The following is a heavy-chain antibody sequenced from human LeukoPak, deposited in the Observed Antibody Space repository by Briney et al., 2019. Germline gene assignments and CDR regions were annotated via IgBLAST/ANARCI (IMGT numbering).Heavy chain of an antibody. CDR2: ISYIGST. V-gene: IGHV4-59*11. D-gene: IGHD4-17*01. Sequence: SETLSLTCAVSDDSISSHYWTWIRQPPGKGLEWIGYISYIGSTNYNPSLKSRVTISIDTSRNQFSLRLSPVTAADTAVYYCARDLVTVTKGFDIWGQGTMVSVSS. CDR3: ARDLVTVTKGFDI. J-gene: IGHJ3*02. CDR1: DDSISSHY.